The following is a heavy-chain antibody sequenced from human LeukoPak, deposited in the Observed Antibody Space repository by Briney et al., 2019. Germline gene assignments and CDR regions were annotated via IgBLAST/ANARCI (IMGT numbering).Heavy chain of an antibody. CDR3: ARDRVPSSGALTY. D-gene: IGHD6-19*01. CDR2: INAGNGNT. J-gene: IGHJ4*02. Sequence: WASVKVSCKASGYTFTSYAMHWVRQAPGQRLEWMGWINAGNGNTKYSQKFQGRVTITRDTSASTAYMELGSLRSEDTAVYYCARDRVPSSGALTYWGQGTLVTVSS. V-gene: IGHV1-3*01. CDR1: GYTFTSYA.